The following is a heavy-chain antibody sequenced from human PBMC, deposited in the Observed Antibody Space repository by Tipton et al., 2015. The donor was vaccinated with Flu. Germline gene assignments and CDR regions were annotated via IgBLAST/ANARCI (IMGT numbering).Heavy chain of an antibody. J-gene: IGHJ4*02. V-gene: IGHV3-30*04. CDR2: ISYDGSDK. D-gene: IGHD4-17*01. CDR3: GRVAYGDYY. CDR1: GFTFSRYA. Sequence: SLRLSCAASGFTFSRYAMHWVRQAPGKGLEWVAVISYDGSDKYYADSVKGRFTISRDNSENTLYLQINNLRVEDTAVYYCGRVAYGDYYWGQGTLVTVSS.